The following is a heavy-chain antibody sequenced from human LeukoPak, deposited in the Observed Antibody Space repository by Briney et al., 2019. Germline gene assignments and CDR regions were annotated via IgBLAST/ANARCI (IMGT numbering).Heavy chain of an antibody. CDR2: ISGSGGST. V-gene: IGHV3-23*01. CDR3: AKDRVDYGDYNWFDP. Sequence: GGSLRLSCAASGFTFSTYSMNWVRQAPGKGLEWVSAISGSGGSTYYADSVKGRFTISRDNSKNTLYLQMNSLRAEDTAVYYCAKDRVDYGDYNWFDPWGQGTLVTVSS. CDR1: GFTFSTYS. D-gene: IGHD4-17*01. J-gene: IGHJ5*02.